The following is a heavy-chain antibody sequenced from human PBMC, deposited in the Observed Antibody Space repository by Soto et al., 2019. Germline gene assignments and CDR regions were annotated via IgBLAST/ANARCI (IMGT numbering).Heavy chain of an antibody. V-gene: IGHV1-69*12. CDR3: GVAVAEFGWFDP. CDR2: IIPIFGTA. CDR1: GGTVSSYA. J-gene: IGHJ5*02. D-gene: IGHD3-10*01. Sequence: QVQLVQSGAEVKKPGSSVKVSCKASGGTVSSYAISWVRQAPGQGLEWMGGIIPIFGTANYAQKFQGRVTITADESTSTAYMELSSLRSEDTAVYYCGVAVAEFGWFDPWGQGTLVTVSS.